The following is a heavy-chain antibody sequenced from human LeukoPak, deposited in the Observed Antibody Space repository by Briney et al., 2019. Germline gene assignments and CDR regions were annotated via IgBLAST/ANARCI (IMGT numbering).Heavy chain of an antibody. D-gene: IGHD3-10*01. V-gene: IGHV3-20*04. J-gene: IGHJ3*02. Sequence: PGGSLRLSCAASEFTFDDYGMSWVRQAPRKGLEWVSGINWNGGSTGYADSVKGRFTISRDNAKNSLYLQMNSLRAEDTALYYCARERIRYYGSGSYNAFDIWGQGTRVTVSS. CDR3: ARERIRYYGSGSYNAFDI. CDR1: EFTFDDYG. CDR2: INWNGGST.